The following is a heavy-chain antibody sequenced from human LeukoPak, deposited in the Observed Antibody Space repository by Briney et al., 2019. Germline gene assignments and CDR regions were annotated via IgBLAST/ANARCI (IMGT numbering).Heavy chain of an antibody. V-gene: IGHV3-23*01. J-gene: IGHJ5*02. CDR1: GFTFSSYS. D-gene: IGHD3-10*01. CDR2: ISGGSGGST. Sequence: GGSLRLSCAASGFTFSSYSMNWVRQAPGKGLEWVSGISGGSGGSTYYADSVKGRFTISRDNSKNTLYLQMNSLRAEDTAVYYCAKDGRITMVRVNWFDPWGQGTLVTVSS. CDR3: AKDGRITMVRVNWFDP.